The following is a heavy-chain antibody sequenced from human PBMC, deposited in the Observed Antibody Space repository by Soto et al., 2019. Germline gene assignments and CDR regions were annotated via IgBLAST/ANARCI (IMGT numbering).Heavy chain of an antibody. CDR1: GFTLSDYF. V-gene: IGHV1-2*02. CDR2: INPNSGAT. J-gene: IGHJ3*02. CDR3: ARVGNGFDI. Sequence: ASVKVSCKASGFTLSDYFIHWVRQAPGQGLEWMGWINPNSGATNYAQNLQGRVTLTGDKSISTAFMELTRLRSDDTAVYFCARVGNGFDIWGQGTMVTV. D-gene: IGHD2-15*01.